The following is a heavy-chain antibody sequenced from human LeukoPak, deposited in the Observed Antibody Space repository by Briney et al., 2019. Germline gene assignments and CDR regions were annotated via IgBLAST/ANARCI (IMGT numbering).Heavy chain of an antibody. J-gene: IGHJ4*02. CDR1: GFTFSSYA. Sequence: GGSLRLSCAASGFTFSSYAMHWVRQAPGKGLEWVSYITTSSNVHYADSVKGRFSISRDNAKNSLYLQMNSLRAEDTAIYYCVRDSGWELFRPSGYYDYWGQGSLVTVSS. CDR3: VRDSGWELFRPSGYYDY. D-gene: IGHD3-10*01. V-gene: IGHV3-21*05. CDR2: ITTSSNV.